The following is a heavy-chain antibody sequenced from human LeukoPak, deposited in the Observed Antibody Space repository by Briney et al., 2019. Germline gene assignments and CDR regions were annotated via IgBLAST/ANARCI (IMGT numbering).Heavy chain of an antibody. CDR1: GYTFTSYA. Sequence: GASVKVSCKASGYTFTSYAMHWVRQAPGQRLEWMGWINAGNGNTKYSQKFQGRVTITRDTSASTAYMELSSLRSEDTAVYYCARSEVEWLFSYYYGMDVWGQGTTVTVSS. D-gene: IGHD3-3*01. CDR2: INAGNGNT. V-gene: IGHV1-3*01. CDR3: ARSEVEWLFSYYYGMDV. J-gene: IGHJ6*02.